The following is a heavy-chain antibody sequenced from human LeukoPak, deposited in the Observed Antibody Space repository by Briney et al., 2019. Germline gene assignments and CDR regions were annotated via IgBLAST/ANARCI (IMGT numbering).Heavy chain of an antibody. Sequence: GASVKVSCKVSGYTLTELSMHWVRQAPGKGLEWMGGFDPEDGETIYAQKFQGRVTMIEDTSTDTAYMELSSLRSEDTAVYYCATKGRGGITMILYGMDVWGQGTTVTVSS. J-gene: IGHJ6*02. CDR1: GYTLTELS. CDR2: FDPEDGET. D-gene: IGHD3-22*01. V-gene: IGHV1-24*01. CDR3: ATKGRGGITMILYGMDV.